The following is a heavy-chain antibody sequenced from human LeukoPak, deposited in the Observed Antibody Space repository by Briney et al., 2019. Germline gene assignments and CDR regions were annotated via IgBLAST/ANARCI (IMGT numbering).Heavy chain of an antibody. V-gene: IGHV3-21*04. CDR1: GFTFSSYS. CDR2: ISSSSSYI. CDR3: AKDRESGYAPYDMDV. Sequence: PGGSLRLSCAASGFTFSSYSMNWVRQAPGKGLEWVSSISSSSSYIYYADSVMGRFTISRDNSKNTLSLHMNSLRAEDTAIYYCAKDRESGYAPYDMDVWGRGTTVTVSS. J-gene: IGHJ6*02. D-gene: IGHD5-12*01.